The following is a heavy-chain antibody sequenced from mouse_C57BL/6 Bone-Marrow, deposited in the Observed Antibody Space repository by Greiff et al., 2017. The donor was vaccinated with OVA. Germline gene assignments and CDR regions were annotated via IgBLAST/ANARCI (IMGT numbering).Heavy chain of an antibody. CDR1: GYSFTGYY. CDR2: IYPYNGVS. Sequence: VQLKESGPELVKPGASVKISCKASGYSFTGYYMHWVKQSHGNILDWIGYIYPYNGVSSYNQKFKGKATLTVDKSSSTAYMELRSLTSEDSAVYYCARSDYSNHYYAMDYWGQGTSVTVSS. D-gene: IGHD2-5*01. V-gene: IGHV1-31*01. CDR3: ARSDYSNHYYAMDY. J-gene: IGHJ4*01.